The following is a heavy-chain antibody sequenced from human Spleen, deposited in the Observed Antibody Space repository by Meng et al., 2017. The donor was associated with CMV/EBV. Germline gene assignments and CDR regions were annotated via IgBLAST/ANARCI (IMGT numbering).Heavy chain of an antibody. J-gene: IGHJ6*02. CDR1: GFTFSSYD. CDR2: IRYDGTNK. V-gene: IGHV3-30*02. D-gene: IGHD2-2*02. Sequence: GESLKISCAASGFTFSSYDIHWVRQAPGRGLEWVAFIRYDGTNKYYADSVKGRFTISRENSKSTLYLQMNSLRDEDTAVYYCAKDIRRRGYCSTPACYTTDYYYGMDVWGQGTAVTVS. CDR3: AKDIRRRGYCSTPACYTTDYYYGMDV.